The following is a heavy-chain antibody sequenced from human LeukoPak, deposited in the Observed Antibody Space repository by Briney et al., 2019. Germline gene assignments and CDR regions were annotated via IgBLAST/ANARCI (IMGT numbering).Heavy chain of an antibody. J-gene: IGHJ4*02. CDR2: IKQDGSEK. V-gene: IGHV3-7*02. D-gene: IGHD3-10*01. CDR1: GFTFSSSS. Sequence: GGSLRLSCAASGFTFSSSSMSWVRQAPGKGLEWVANIKQDGSEKYYVDSVKGRFTISRDNAKNSLYLQMDSLRAEDTAVYYCARGSLWFAYWGQGTLVTVSS. CDR3: ARGSLWFAY.